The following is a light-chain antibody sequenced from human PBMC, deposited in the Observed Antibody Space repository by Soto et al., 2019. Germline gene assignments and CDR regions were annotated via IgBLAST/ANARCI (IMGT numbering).Light chain of an antibody. V-gene: IGLV1-44*01. CDR1: SSNIGRNT. CDR2: SDI. J-gene: IGLJ2*01. CDR3: AAWDDSLNVVI. Sequence: QSVLTQPPSASGTPGQRVTMSCSGSSSNIGRNTVKWYQHLPGTAPKLLIYSDIQRPSGVPDRFSGSKSGTSAALAISGLQSEDEANYYCAAWDDSLNVVIFGGGTKLTVL.